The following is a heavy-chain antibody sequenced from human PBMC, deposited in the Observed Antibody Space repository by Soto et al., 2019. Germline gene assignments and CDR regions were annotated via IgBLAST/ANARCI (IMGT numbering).Heavy chain of an antibody. J-gene: IGHJ4*02. CDR3: ARDMGYYYDSSGYDY. V-gene: IGHV3-48*01. CDR2: ISSSSSTI. D-gene: IGHD3-22*01. CDR1: GFTFSSYS. Sequence: GGSLRLSCAASGFTFSSYSMNWVRQAPGKGLEWVSYISSSSSTIYYADSVKGRFTISRDNAKNSLYLQMNSLRAEDTAVYYCARDMGYYYDSSGYDYWGQGTLVTVSS.